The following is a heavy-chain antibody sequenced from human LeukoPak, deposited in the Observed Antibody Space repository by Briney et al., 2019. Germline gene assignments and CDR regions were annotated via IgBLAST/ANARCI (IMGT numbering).Heavy chain of an antibody. J-gene: IGHJ4*02. V-gene: IGHV4-61*02. Sequence: PSETLSLTCTVSGGSISSGSYYWSWIRQPAGKGLEWIGRIYTSGSTNYNPSLKSRVTISVDTSKNQFSLKLSSVTAADTAVYYCAREGGDYWGQGTLVTVSS. CDR2: IYTSGST. CDR3: AREGGDY. D-gene: IGHD3-16*01. CDR1: GGSISSGSYY.